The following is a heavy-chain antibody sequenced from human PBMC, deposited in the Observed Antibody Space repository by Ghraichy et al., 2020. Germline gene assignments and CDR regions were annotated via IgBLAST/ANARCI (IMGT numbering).Heavy chain of an antibody. D-gene: IGHD1-1*01. V-gene: IGHV3-30*02. CDR1: GFTFSSYG. CDR3: AKDGGNDPYYYYYYMDV. J-gene: IGHJ6*03. Sequence: GGSLRLSCAASGFTFSSYGMHWVRQAPGKGLEWVAFIRYDGSNKYYADSVKGRFTISRDNSKNTLYLQMNSLRAEDTAVYYCAKDGGNDPYYYYYYMDVWGKGTTVTVSS. CDR2: IRYDGSNK.